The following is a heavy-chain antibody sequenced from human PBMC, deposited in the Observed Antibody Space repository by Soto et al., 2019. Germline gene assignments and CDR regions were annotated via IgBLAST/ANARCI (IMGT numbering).Heavy chain of an antibody. Sequence: ASVTVSCKASVYTFTSYVISWVRQAPGQGLEWMGWISAYNGNTNFAQKLQGRVTMTTDTSTSTAYMELRSLRSDDTAVYYCARVVATVAGPYGMDVWGQGTTVTVSS. CDR2: ISAYNGNT. J-gene: IGHJ6*02. D-gene: IGHD6-19*01. CDR3: ARVVATVAGPYGMDV. CDR1: VYTFTSYV. V-gene: IGHV1-18*01.